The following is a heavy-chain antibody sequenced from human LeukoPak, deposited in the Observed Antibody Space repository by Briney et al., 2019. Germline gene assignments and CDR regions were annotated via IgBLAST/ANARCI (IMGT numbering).Heavy chain of an antibody. CDR2: ISAYNGNT. CDR3: ARDRDDYDYVWGSYRYLFDY. J-gene: IGHJ4*02. Sequence: GASVKVSCKASGYTFTSYGISWVRQAPGQGLEWMGWISAYNGNTNYAQKLQGRVTMTTDTSTSTACMELRSLRSDDAAVYYCARDRDDYDYVWGSYRYLFDYWGQGTLVTVSS. CDR1: GYTFTSYG. D-gene: IGHD3-16*02. V-gene: IGHV1-18*01.